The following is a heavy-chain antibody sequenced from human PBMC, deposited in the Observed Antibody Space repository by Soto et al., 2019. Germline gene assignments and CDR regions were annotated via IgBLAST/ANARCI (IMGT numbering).Heavy chain of an antibody. CDR1: GYTFTVYY. Sequence: ASVKVSCKASGYTFTVYYMHWVRQAPGQGLEWMGWINPKSGGTMYPQKFQGRITMTWDTSISTAYMALTRLRSDDTAVYYCARDLAKGGGSAGFDYWGQGTLVTVSS. D-gene: IGHD1-26*01. CDR2: INPKSGGT. CDR3: ARDLAKGGGSAGFDY. V-gene: IGHV1-2*02. J-gene: IGHJ4*02.